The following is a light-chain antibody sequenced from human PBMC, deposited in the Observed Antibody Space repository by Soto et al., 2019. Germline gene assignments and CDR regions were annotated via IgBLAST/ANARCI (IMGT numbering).Light chain of an antibody. V-gene: IGLV2-14*03. Sequence: QSALTQPASVSGSPGQSITISCTGTSTDVGGYNFVSWYQQYPGEAPKLIIYEVSNRPSGVSNRFAGSKSGNTASLTISGLQADDEDDYHCSSYTSINSRVFGTGTKLTVL. CDR1: STDVGGYNF. CDR2: EVS. J-gene: IGLJ1*01. CDR3: SSYTSINSRV.